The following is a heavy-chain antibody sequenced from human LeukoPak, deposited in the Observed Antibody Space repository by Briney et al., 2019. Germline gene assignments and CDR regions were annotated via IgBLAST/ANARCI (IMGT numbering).Heavy chain of an antibody. CDR2: MRHDGHNE. J-gene: IGHJ4*02. V-gene: IGHV3-30*02. D-gene: IGHD3-16*01. CDR1: GFTFSRNA. CDR3: AKDADSWGTGFDY. Sequence: PGGAVTLSCAASGFTFSRNAMHGLRQAACRGVEGVAFMRHDGHNEYYADSVKGRFTISRDNSKNTLYLQMNSLRPEDTAVYFCAKDADSWGTGFDYWGQGTLVTVSS.